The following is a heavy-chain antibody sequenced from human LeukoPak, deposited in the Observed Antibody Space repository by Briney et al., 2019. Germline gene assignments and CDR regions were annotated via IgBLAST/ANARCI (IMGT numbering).Heavy chain of an antibody. CDR2: IFHSGRT. CDR1: GVSITSNAW. V-gene: IGHV4-4*02. CDR3: ARNDGNSDFDY. D-gene: IGHD4-23*01. Sequence: SGTLSLTCAVSGVSITSNAWWTWVRQPPGKGLEWIGEIFHSGRTRYSPSLKSRVTISVDKSKTQFSLQLSSVTAADTAVYYCARNDGNSDFDYWGQGTLVTVSS. J-gene: IGHJ4*02.